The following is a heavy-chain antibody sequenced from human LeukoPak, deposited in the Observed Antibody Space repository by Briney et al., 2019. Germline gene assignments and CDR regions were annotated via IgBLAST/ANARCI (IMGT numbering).Heavy chain of an antibody. J-gene: IGHJ4*02. V-gene: IGHV4-39*01. CDR1: GGSISSSSYY. Sequence: PSETLSLTCTVSGGSISSSSYYWGWIRQPPGKGLEWIGSIYYSGSTYYNPSLKSRVTISVDTSKNQFSLKLSSVTAADTAVYYCARPADYGDYLGYWGQGTLVTVSS. CDR3: ARPADYGDYLGY. D-gene: IGHD4-17*01. CDR2: IYYSGST.